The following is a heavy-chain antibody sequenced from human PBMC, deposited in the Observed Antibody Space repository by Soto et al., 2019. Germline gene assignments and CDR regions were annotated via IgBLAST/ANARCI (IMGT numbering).Heavy chain of an antibody. V-gene: IGHV3-33*01. D-gene: IGHD6-13*01. J-gene: IGHJ4*02. CDR3: ASDLASTRIAAAGVFDY. CDR2: IWYDGSNK. CDR1: GFTFSSYG. Sequence: PGGSLRLSCAASGFTFSSYGMHWVRQALGKGLEWVAVIWYDGSNKYYADSVKGRFTISRDNSKNTLYLQMNSLRAEDTAVYYCASDLASTRIAAAGVFDYWGQGTLVTVSS.